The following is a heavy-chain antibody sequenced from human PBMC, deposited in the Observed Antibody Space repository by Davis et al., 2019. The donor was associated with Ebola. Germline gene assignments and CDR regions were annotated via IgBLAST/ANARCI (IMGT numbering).Heavy chain of an antibody. CDR1: GFTFSDYY. V-gene: IGHV3-20*04. J-gene: IGHJ5*02. CDR2: INWNGGST. CDR3: ARVDAEGSGSYYIPYYFDL. D-gene: IGHD3-10*01. Sequence: GESLKISCAASGFTFSDYYMSWIRQAPGKGLEWVSGINWNGGSTGYADSVKGRFTISRDSAKNSLFLQMNSLRAEDTALYYCARVDAEGSGSYYIPYYFDLWGQGALVSVSS.